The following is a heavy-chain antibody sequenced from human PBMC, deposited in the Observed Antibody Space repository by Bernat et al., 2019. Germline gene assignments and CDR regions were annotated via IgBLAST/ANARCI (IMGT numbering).Heavy chain of an antibody. CDR3: ARDRGDVAIV. CDR1: GYTFTSYY. Sequence: QVQLVQSGAEVKKPGASVKVSCKASGYTFTSYYLHWVRQAPGQGLEWMGWINPHSGATNYAQKFQDRVTMTRDTSISTAYMELSRLRSDDAAVYYCARDRGDVAIVWGQGTLVTVSS. D-gene: IGHD2-21*02. J-gene: IGHJ4*02. V-gene: IGHV1-2*02. CDR2: INPHSGAT.